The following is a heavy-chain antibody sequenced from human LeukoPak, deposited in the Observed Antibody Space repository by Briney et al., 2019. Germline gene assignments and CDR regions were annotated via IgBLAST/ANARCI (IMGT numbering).Heavy chain of an antibody. CDR1: GDSVSSNSAA. CDR3: ARGASRGWYAHTYFDY. Sequence: SQTLSLTCAISGDSVSSNSAAWNWIRQSPSRGLEWLGRTYYRSKWYNDYAVSVKSRITINPDTSKNQFSLQLNSVTPEDTAVYYCARGASRGWYAHTYFDYWGQGTLVTVSS. J-gene: IGHJ4*02. D-gene: IGHD6-19*01. CDR2: TYYRSKWYN. V-gene: IGHV6-1*01.